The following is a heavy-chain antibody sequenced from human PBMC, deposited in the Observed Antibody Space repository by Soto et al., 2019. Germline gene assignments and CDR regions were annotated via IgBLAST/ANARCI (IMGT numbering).Heavy chain of an antibody. CDR2: IIPMFGTA. CDR1: GGTFSSYA. J-gene: IGHJ6*02. CDR3: ARDYYDSSGYLTRGYGLDV. D-gene: IGHD3-22*01. Sequence: QVQLVQSGAEVKKPGSSVKVSCKASGGTFSSYAISWVRQAPGQGLEWMGGIIPMFGTANYAQRFRGSVTMTADKSTSTPYMELSSLRSEDTAVYYCARDYYDSSGYLTRGYGLDVWGQGTTVTVSS. V-gene: IGHV1-69*06.